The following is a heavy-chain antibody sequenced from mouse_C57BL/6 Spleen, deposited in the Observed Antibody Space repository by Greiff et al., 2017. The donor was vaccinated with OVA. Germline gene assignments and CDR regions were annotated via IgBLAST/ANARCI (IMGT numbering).Heavy chain of an antibody. CDR1: GYTFTGYW. Sequence: VQLQQSGAELMKPGASVKLSCKATGYTFTGYWIEWVKQRPGHGLEWIGEILPGSGSTNYTEKFKGKATFTADTSSNTAYMQLSSLTTEDSAIYYCARGDLDDWGQGTTLTVSS. D-gene: IGHD3-3*01. CDR2: ILPGSGST. J-gene: IGHJ2*01. CDR3: ARGDLDD. V-gene: IGHV1-9*01.